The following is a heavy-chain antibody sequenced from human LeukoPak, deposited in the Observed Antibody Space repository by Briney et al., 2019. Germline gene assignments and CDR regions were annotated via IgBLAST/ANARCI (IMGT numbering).Heavy chain of an antibody. CDR1: GGTFSSYA. CDR3: ARDLPPPGVVAATPGY. CDR2: INPNSGGT. J-gene: IGHJ4*02. D-gene: IGHD2-15*01. V-gene: IGHV1-2*02. Sequence: GASVKVSCKASGGTFSSYAISWVRQAPGQGLEWMGWINPNSGGTNYAQKFQGRVTMTRDTSISTAYMELSRLRSDDTAVYYCARDLPPPGVVAATPGYWGQGTLVTVSS.